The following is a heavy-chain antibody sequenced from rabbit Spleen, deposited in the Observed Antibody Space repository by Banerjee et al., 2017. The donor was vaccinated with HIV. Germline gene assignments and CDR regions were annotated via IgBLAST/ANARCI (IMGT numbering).Heavy chain of an antibody. Sequence: QSLEESGGDLVKPGASLTLTCTASGVSFSFNSYMCWVRQPPGKGPEWIACIGGGVSSITYYATWAKGRFTISKTSSTTVTLQLNSLTAADTATYFCARDTGWSDGWGGFFRLWGPGTLVTVS. V-gene: IGHV1S40*01. CDR2: IGGGVSSIT. CDR1: GVSFSFNSY. J-gene: IGHJ6*01. D-gene: IGHD4-1*01. CDR3: ARDTGWSDGWGGFFRL.